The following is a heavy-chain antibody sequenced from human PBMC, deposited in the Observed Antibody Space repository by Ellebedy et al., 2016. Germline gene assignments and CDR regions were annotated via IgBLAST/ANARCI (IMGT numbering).Heavy chain of an antibody. D-gene: IGHD3-10*02. CDR3: AKDPDGDYVPFDY. J-gene: IGHJ4*02. Sequence: GGSLRLXXAASGLTFNLYAMSWVRQAPGKGLEWVSSITRYGAASHYADSVRGRFTISRDDSKKTLYLQMDRLRADDTAIYFCAKDPDGDYVPFDYWGQGTLVTVSS. V-gene: IGHV3-23*01. CDR2: ITRYGAAS. CDR1: GLTFNLYA.